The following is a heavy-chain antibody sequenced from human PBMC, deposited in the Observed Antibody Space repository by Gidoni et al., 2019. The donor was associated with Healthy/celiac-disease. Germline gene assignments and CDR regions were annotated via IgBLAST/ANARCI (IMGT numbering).Heavy chain of an antibody. CDR1: GFTFSSYA. CDR2: ISGGGGST. D-gene: IGHD3-22*01. CDR3: AKDRDYYDSSGYYPPGAAPFDY. V-gene: IGHV3-23*01. Sequence: EVQLLVSGGGLVQPGWSLRLPCAASGFTFSSYAMSWVRQAPGKGLGWVSAISGGGGSTYYAESVKGRLTISRDNSKNTLYLQMNSLRAEDTAVYYCAKDRDYYDSSGYYPPGAAPFDYWGQGTLVTVSS. J-gene: IGHJ4*02.